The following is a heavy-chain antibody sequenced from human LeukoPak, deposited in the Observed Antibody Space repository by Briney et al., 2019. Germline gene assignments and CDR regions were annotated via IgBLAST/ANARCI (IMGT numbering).Heavy chain of an antibody. J-gene: IGHJ4*02. V-gene: IGHV3-23*01. Sequence: GGSLRLSCAASGFAFSSYAMSWVRQDPGKGLEWVSSISGSGGSTHYADSMKGRFTISRDNSKITLYLQMNSLRVEDTAVYYCAKDSDAVTTCLDSWGQGTLVAVSS. D-gene: IGHD4-17*01. CDR3: AKDSDAVTTCLDS. CDR2: ISGSGGST. CDR1: GFAFSSYA.